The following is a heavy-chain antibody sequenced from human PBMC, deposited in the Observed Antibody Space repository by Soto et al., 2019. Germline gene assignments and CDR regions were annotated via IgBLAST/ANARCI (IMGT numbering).Heavy chain of an antibody. J-gene: IGHJ3*02. Sequence: GASVKVSCKASGYTFTSYDINWVRQATGQGLEWMGWMNPNSGNTGYAQKFQGRVTMTRNTSISTAYMELSSLRSEDTAVYYCAIIRPYDFWSGGAFDIWGQGTMVTVSS. D-gene: IGHD3-3*01. CDR1: GYTFTSYD. V-gene: IGHV1-8*01. CDR2: MNPNSGNT. CDR3: AIIRPYDFWSGGAFDI.